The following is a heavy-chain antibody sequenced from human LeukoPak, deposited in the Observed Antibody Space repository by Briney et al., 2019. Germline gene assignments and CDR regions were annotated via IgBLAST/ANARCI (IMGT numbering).Heavy chain of an antibody. Sequence: SETLSLTCAVYGGSFSGYYWSWIRQPPGKGLEWIGEINHSGSTNYNPSLRSRVTISVDTSKNQFSLKLSSVTAADTAVCYCAGRPRSYYYYMDVWGKGTTVTVSS. D-gene: IGHD1-26*01. CDR1: GGSFSGYY. CDR3: AGRPRSYYYYMDV. V-gene: IGHV4-34*01. CDR2: INHSGST. J-gene: IGHJ6*03.